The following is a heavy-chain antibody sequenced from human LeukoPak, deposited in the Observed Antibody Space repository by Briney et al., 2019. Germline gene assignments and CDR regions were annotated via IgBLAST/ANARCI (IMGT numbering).Heavy chain of an antibody. CDR2: IYYSGST. J-gene: IGHJ4*02. V-gene: IGHV4-59*08. Sequence: SETLSLTCTVSGGSISSYCWSWIRQPPGKGLEWIGYIYYSGSTNYNPSLKSRVTISVDTSKNQFSLKLSSVTAADTAVYYCARGGYSSSSFPYWGQGTLVTVSS. D-gene: IGHD6-6*01. CDR1: GGSISSYC. CDR3: ARGGYSSSSFPY.